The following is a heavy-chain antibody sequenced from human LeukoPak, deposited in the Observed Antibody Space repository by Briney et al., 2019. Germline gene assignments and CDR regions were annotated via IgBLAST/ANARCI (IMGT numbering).Heavy chain of an antibody. CDR2: ISSSSSYI. V-gene: IGHV3-21*01. Sequence: GGSLRLSCAAYGFTFSSYSMNWVRQAPGKGLEWVSSISSSSSYIYYADSVKGRFTISRDNAKNSLYLQMNSLRAEDTAVYYCATHPSCSSNWYVRDYWGQGTLVTVSS. CDR3: ATHPSCSSNWYVRDY. CDR1: GFTFSSYS. J-gene: IGHJ4*02. D-gene: IGHD6-13*01.